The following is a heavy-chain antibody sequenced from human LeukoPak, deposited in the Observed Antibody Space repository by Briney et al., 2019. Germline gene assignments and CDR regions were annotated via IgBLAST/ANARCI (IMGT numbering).Heavy chain of an antibody. D-gene: IGHD5-24*01. CDR3: AKDDRWLQFCC. CDR2: IPSGHTT. J-gene: IGHJ4*02. CDR1: GFTVSSNY. V-gene: IGHV3-53*01. Sequence: GGSLRLPCAASGFTVSSNYMSWVRQAPGKGLEWVSGIIPSGHTTYYADSVRGRFTISRDNSRNTLYLQMNSLRAEDTAVYYCAKDDRWLQFCCWGQGTLVTVSA.